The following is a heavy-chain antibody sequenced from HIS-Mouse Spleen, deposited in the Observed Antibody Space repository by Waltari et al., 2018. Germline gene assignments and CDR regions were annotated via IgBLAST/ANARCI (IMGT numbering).Heavy chain of an antibody. CDR2: ISGSGGST. D-gene: IGHD6-13*01. Sequence: EVQLLESGGGLVQPGGSLRLSCAASGFTFSSYAMSWVRQAPGKGLEWVSVISGSGGSTYYAESVRGRFTISRDNSKNTMYLQMNSLRAEDTAVYYCAKDMRSSSWNWFDPWGQGTLVTVSS. CDR3: AKDMRSSSWNWFDP. CDR1: GFTFSSYA. J-gene: IGHJ5*02. V-gene: IGHV3-23*01.